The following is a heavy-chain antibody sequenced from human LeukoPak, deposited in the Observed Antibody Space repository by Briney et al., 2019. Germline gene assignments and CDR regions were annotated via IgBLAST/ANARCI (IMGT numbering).Heavy chain of an antibody. Sequence: PGGSLRLSCTASGFSIAEYAVTWVRQAPGRGLEWLGSIRSKSYSETTQFAASVRGRFTISRDDSNSVTYLQMNSLKIEDTAVYFCTRDRRDGYNDGYFSLWGRGTLVTVSS. CDR3: TRDRRDGYNDGYFSL. J-gene: IGHJ2*01. CDR2: IRSKSYSETT. V-gene: IGHV3-49*04. CDR1: GFSIAEYA. D-gene: IGHD5-24*01.